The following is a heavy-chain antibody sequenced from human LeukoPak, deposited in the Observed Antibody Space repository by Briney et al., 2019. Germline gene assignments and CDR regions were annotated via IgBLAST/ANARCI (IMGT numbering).Heavy chain of an antibody. CDR1: GGSVSSGSYY. J-gene: IGHJ4*02. CDR2: ISYSGST. V-gene: IGHV4-61*03. D-gene: IGHD3-9*01. CDR3: ARGQSYDISITDY. Sequence: SETLSLTCTVSGGSVSSGSYYWSWIRQPPGKGLEWIGYISYSGSTDYNPSLKSRVTISVDTSKNHFSLKLSSVSAADTAVYYCARGQSYDISITDYWGQGTLVTVSS.